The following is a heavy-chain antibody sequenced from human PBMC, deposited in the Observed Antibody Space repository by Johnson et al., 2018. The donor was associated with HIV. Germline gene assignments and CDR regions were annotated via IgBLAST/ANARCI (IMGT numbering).Heavy chain of an antibody. D-gene: IGHD3-3*01. CDR1: GFTVSRSY. V-gene: IGHV3-53*01. CDR3: AKEGADYNFWSGYSSNAFDI. J-gene: IGHJ3*02. CDR2: IYSGGST. Sequence: VQLVESGGGLIQPGGSLRFSCAGSGFTVSRSYMSWVRQAPGKGLEWVSVIYSGGSTYYADSVKGRCTISRDNSKNTLHLQMNSLRAEDTAVYYCAKEGADYNFWSGYSSNAFDIWGQGTMVTVSS.